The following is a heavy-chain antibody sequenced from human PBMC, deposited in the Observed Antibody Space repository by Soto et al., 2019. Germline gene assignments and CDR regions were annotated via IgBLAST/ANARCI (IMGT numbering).Heavy chain of an antibody. Sequence: PSETLSLTCAVSGGSISSNGYSWSWIRQSPGKGLEWIGHMHHSGSTYYNPSLKSRVTISVDRSENQFSLKLNSVTAADTAVYYCARDRVMLTFGGASEEWGIDSWGPGTLVTVSS. D-gene: IGHD3-16*01. CDR3: ARDRVMLTFGGASEEWGIDS. CDR1: GGSISSNGYS. CDR2: MHHSGST. J-gene: IGHJ4*02. V-gene: IGHV4-30-2*06.